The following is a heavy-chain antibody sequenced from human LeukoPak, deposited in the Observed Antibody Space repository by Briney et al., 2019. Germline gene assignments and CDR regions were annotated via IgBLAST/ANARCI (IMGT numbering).Heavy chain of an antibody. D-gene: IGHD5/OR15-5a*01. CDR2: INPSGGST. Sequence: ASVKVSCKASGYTFTSYYMQWVRQAPGQGLEWMGIINPSGGSTSYAQKFRGRVTMTRDTSTSTVYMELSSLRSEDTAVYYCARSTPHRYFDLWGRGTLVTVSS. J-gene: IGHJ2*01. CDR1: GYTFTSYY. V-gene: IGHV1-46*01. CDR3: ARSTPHRYFDL.